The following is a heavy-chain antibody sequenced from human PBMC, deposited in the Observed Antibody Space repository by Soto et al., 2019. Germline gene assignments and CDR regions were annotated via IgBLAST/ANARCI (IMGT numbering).Heavy chain of an antibody. Sequence: GGSLRLSCAASGFTFSSYVMHWVRQAPGRGLEWVAFISSDGNNKYDADSVKGRFTISRDNSKNTLYLQMNSLIPEDTAVYSCGSGGVAFYYSMDVWGQGTTVTVSS. CDR1: GFTFSSYV. J-gene: IGHJ6*02. D-gene: IGHD2-21*01. V-gene: IGHV3-30-3*01. CDR3: GSGGVAFYYSMDV. CDR2: ISSDGNNK.